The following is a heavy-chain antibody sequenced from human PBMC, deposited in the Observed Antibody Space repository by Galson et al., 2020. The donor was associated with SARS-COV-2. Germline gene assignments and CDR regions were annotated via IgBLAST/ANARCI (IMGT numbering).Heavy chain of an antibody. Sequence: PSETLYLTCTLSGDSINNYSWTWIRQPPGKSLEWIGYVSHSGNTKYNSSLKSRVTMFVDTSKNQFPLKLSSVSAADTAVYYCARDRSAYGPYGVDVWCRGTTVTVSS. CDR2: VSHSGNT. V-gene: IGHV4-59*01. J-gene: IGHJ6*02. D-gene: IGHD5-12*01. CDR1: GDSINNYS. CDR3: ARDRSAYGPYGVDV.